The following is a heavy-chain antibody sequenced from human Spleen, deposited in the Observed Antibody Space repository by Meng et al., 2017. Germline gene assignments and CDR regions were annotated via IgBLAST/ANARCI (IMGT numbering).Heavy chain of an antibody. V-gene: IGHV4-34*01. D-gene: IGHD4-11*01. J-gene: IGHJ4*02. Sequence: QLQLHQWGPGLLKPSETLSLPCVVSGGSFSDYYWSWIRQPPGKGLEWIGEINHSGSTNYNPSLESRATISVDTSQNNLSLKLSSVTAADSAVYYCARGPTTMAHDFDYWGQGTLVTVSS. CDR3: ARGPTTMAHDFDY. CDR2: INHSGST. CDR1: GGSFSDYY.